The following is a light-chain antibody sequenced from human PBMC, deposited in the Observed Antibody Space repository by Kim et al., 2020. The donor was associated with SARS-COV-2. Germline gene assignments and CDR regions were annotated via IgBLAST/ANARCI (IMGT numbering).Light chain of an antibody. CDR3: QQHNGF. Sequence: SPLSASVGDTVTITCRASQSMTSGLAWYQQKPGKAPKLLIYLVSNLDSGVPSRFSGSGSGTHFTLTISSLQPDDFATYYCQQHNGFFGGGTKLEI. J-gene: IGKJ4*01. V-gene: IGKV1-5*01. CDR2: LVS. CDR1: QSMTSG.